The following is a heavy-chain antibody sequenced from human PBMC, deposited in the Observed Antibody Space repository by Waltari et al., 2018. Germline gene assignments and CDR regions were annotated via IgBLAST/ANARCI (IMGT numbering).Heavy chain of an antibody. CDR2: IYNTGRT. CDR3: ARRGWVVPSSMGAFDI. D-gene: IGHD2-2*01. J-gene: IGHJ3*02. Sequence: QVQLKESGPGLVKPSETLSLTCTVSGGSISDYYWNWLRQPPGKGLEWIGYIYNTGRTNYNPSLKSRVTISLDTSKNQFSLKLTAVTAADMAVYYCARRGWVVPSSMGAFDIWGQGTLVTVST. V-gene: IGHV4-59*01. CDR1: GGSISDYY.